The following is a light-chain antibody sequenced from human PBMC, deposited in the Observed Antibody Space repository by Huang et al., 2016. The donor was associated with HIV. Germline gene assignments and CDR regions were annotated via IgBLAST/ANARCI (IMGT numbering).Light chain of an antibody. V-gene: IGKV1-39*01. CDR2: AAS. CDR1: QNIKRY. CDR3: QQSARTPRT. J-gene: IGKJ2*01. Sequence: DIQITQSPSSLSASVGDTVIITCRASQNIKRYLNWYQQEPGKAPKRLISAASNLQRGVPSTFSGSGSGTDFTLTINSLQPEDSATYYCQQSARTPRTFGQGTKLEI.